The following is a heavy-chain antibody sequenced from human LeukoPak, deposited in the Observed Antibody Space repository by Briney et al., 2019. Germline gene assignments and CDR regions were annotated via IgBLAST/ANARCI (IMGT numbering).Heavy chain of an antibody. J-gene: IGHJ4*02. D-gene: IGHD3-22*01. V-gene: IGHV1-69*05. CDR3: ARDHYDSSGYQY. CDR1: GGTFSSYA. Sequence: SVKVSCKASGGTFSSYAISWVRQAPGQGLEWMGRIIPIFGTANYAQKFQGRVTITTDESTSTAYMELSSLRSEDTAVYYCARDHYDSSGYQYWGQGTLVTFSS. CDR2: IIPIFGTA.